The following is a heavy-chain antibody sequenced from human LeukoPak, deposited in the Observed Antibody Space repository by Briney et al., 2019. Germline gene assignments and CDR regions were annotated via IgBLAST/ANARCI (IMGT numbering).Heavy chain of an antibody. D-gene: IGHD6-19*01. CDR2: IGNSAGST. Sequence: GGSLRLSCAASGFTFSSYAMSWVRQAPGKGLEWVSLIGNSAGSTYYADSVKGRFTISRDNSKNTLYLQMNNLRVDDTAVYYCAKGYSSGWYYFDYWGQGTLVTVSS. CDR1: GFTFSSYA. J-gene: IGHJ4*02. CDR3: AKGYSSGWYYFDY. V-gene: IGHV3-23*01.